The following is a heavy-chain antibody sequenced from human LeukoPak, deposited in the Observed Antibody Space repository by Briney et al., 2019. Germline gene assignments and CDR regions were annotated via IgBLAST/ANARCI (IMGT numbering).Heavy chain of an antibody. J-gene: IGHJ4*02. D-gene: IGHD1-26*01. Sequence: PSETLSLTCAAYGGSFSGYHWSWIRQPPGKGLEWTGEINHSGSTNYNPSLKSRVTISVDTSKNQFSLKLSSVTAADTAVYYCARVGRVGATGFDYWGQGTLVTVSS. V-gene: IGHV4-34*01. CDR3: ARVGRVGATGFDY. CDR2: INHSGST. CDR1: GGSFSGYH.